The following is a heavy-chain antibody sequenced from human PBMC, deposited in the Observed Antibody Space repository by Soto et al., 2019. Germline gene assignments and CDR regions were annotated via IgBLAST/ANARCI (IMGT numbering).Heavy chain of an antibody. D-gene: IGHD6-13*01. Sequence: GGSLRLSCAASGFTFSSYAMSWVRQAPGKGLEWVSAISGSGGSTYYADSVKGRFTISRDNSKNTLYLQMNSLRAEDTAVYYCAKDLPPSSKGSSWHPTTYWGQGTLVTVSS. V-gene: IGHV3-23*01. CDR3: AKDLPPSSKGSSWHPTTY. J-gene: IGHJ4*02. CDR2: ISGSGGST. CDR1: GFTFSSYA.